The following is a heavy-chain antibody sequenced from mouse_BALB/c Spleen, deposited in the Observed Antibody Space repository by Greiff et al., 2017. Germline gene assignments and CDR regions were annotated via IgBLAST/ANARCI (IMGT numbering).Heavy chain of an antibody. D-gene: IGHD1-1*01. V-gene: IGHV1-87*01. J-gene: IGHJ4*01. CDR2: IYPGDGDT. CDR3: ARGHYGGAMDY. Sequence: QVQLKQSGAELARPGASVKLSCKASGYTFTSYWMQWVKQRPGQGLEWIGAIYPGDGDTRYTQKFKGKATLTADKSSSTAYMQLSSLASEDSAVYYCARGHYGGAMDYWGQGTSVTVSS. CDR1: GYTFTSYW.